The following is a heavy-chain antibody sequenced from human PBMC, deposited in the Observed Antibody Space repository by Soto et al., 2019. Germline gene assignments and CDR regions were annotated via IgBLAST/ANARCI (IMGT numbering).Heavy chain of an antibody. CDR2: ISWDGGST. V-gene: IGHV3-43*01. D-gene: IGHD6-19*01. J-gene: IGHJ6*02. CDR1: GFTFDDYT. CDR3: AKATSSGSYYGMDV. Sequence: GGSLRLSCAASGFTFDDYTMHWVRQAPGKGLEWVSLISWDGGSTYYADSVKGRFTISRDNSKNSLYLQMNSLRTEDTALYYCAKATSSGSYYGMDVWGQGTTVTVSS.